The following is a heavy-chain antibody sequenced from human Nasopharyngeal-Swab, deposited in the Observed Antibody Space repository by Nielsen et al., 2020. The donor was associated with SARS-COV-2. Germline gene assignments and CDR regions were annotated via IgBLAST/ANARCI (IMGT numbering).Heavy chain of an antibody. CDR2: ISGSGGST. J-gene: IGHJ1*01. V-gene: IGHV3-23*01. CDR1: GFTCSSYA. CDR3: AKRPTGSTFAD. Sequence: GESLKISCAASGFTCSSYAMSWVRQAPGKGLEWVSAISGSGGSTYYADSVKGRFTISRDNSKNTLYLQMTSLRAEDTAVYYCAKRPTGSTFADWGQVTLVTVSS. D-gene: IGHD2-2*01.